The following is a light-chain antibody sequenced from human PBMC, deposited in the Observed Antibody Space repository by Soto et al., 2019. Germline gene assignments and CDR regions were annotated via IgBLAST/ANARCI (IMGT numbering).Light chain of an antibody. V-gene: IGKV3-20*01. CDR3: HQYGSTPFT. CDR1: QSVSTNY. Sequence: IVLTQSPGTLSLSPGDRATLSCRASQSVSTNYLAWYQQKLGQAPRLLIYGASSRATGIPDRFSGNGSGTVFTLTISRLEPEDFAVYYCHQYGSTPFTFGPGTKVHIK. J-gene: IGKJ3*01. CDR2: GAS.